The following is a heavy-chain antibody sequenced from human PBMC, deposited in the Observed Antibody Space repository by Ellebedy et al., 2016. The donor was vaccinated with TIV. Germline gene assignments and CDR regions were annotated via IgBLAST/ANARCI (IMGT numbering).Heavy chain of an antibody. CDR2: INPNSGGT. J-gene: IGHJ4*02. CDR1: CYTFTSYG. V-gene: IGHV1-2*04. D-gene: IGHD3-9*01. CDR3: ARGSDILTGYYLEGTEGFDY. Sequence: AASVKVSCNASCYTFTSYGIIWVLQAPGQGLQWMVWINPNSGGTNYAQKFQSWVTMTRDTSISTAYMELSRLRSDDTAVYYCARGSDILTGYYLEGTEGFDYWGQGTLVTVSS.